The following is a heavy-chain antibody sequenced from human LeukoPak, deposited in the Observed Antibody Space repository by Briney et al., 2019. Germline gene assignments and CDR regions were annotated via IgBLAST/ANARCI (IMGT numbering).Heavy chain of an antibody. J-gene: IGHJ4*02. CDR2: ISSSSSYI. CDR3: ARWGLDCTNGVCYRYFDY. Sequence: GGSLRLSCAASGFTFSSYSMNWVRQAPGKGLEWVSSISSSSSYIYYADSVKGRFTISRDNAKNSLYPQMNSLRAEDTAVYYCARWGLDCTNGVCYRYFDYWGQGTLVTVSS. D-gene: IGHD2-8*01. V-gene: IGHV3-21*01. CDR1: GFTFSSYS.